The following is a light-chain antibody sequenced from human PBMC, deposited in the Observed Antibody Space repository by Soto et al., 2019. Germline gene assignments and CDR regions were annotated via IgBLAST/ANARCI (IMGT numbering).Light chain of an antibody. Sequence: EIVMTHSPATLSVSPGERATLSCRASQSVSSNFAWYQQKPGQAPRLLIYGASTRATGIPARFSGSGSGTEFTLTISSLQSEDFAVYYCQQYNNWPPRTFGQGTKVESK. V-gene: IGKV3-15*01. CDR2: GAS. CDR1: QSVSSN. CDR3: QQYNNWPPRT. J-gene: IGKJ1*01.